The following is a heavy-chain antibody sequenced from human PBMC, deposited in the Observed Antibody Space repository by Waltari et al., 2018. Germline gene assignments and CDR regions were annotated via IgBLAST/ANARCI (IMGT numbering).Heavy chain of an antibody. J-gene: IGHJ5*02. CDR1: GFTFSTSA. CDR2: IGGAGGNT. CDR3: AKDPKS. Sequence: EVQLLDSGGGLVQPGGSLRLSCAASGFTFSTSAMNWVRQAPGKGLEWVSSIGGAGGNTYYTDSVKGRFTISRDSSKNALYLQMNSLRVEDTAVYYCAKDPKSWGQGTLVTVSS. V-gene: IGHV3-23*01.